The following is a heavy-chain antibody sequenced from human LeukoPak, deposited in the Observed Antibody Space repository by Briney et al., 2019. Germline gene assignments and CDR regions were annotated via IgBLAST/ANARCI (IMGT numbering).Heavy chain of an antibody. V-gene: IGHV3-30*04. CDR2: ISYDGSNK. D-gene: IGHD6-19*01. Sequence: GGSLRLSCAASGFTFSNYAMHWVRQTPGKGLEWVAVISYDGSNKYYADSVKGRFTIYRDNSENTLYLQINSLRLEDSALYYCVRGSVAVAGPTDYWGQGTLVTVSS. CDR1: GFTFSNYA. J-gene: IGHJ4*02. CDR3: VRGSVAVAGPTDY.